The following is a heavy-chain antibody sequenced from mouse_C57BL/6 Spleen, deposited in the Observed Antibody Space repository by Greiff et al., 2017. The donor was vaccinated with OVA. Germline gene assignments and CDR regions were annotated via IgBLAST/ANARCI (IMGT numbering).Heavy chain of an antibody. CDR1: GHNFTSHR. Sequence: QVQLQQSGPELVRPGASVKISCKAPGHNFTSHRMQWVRPRPGQGLEWIGEIFPGSGSIYYNEKFKGKATLTVDTYSSPAYMQLSILTSEYSAVYFCAMDDYAYYVYYRGQGTTLTVAS. J-gene: IGHJ2*01. V-gene: IGHV1-56*01. CDR2: IFPGSGSI. D-gene: IGHD2-4*01. CDR3: AMDDYAYYVYY.